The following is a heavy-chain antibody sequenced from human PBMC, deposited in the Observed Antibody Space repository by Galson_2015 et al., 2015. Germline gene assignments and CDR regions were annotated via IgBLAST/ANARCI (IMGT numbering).Heavy chain of an antibody. V-gene: IGHV2-5*01. CDR1: GFSLSTSGEG. D-gene: IGHD4-17*01. CDR3: ARGTYGDYVGFFDP. Sequence: PALVKPTQTLMLTCDFSGFSLSTSGEGVGWIRQPPGGALEWLAVIYWHDDRRYNPSLRARLTITKDTSKNQVVFTMAGMGPVDTGTYYCARGTYGDYVGFFDPWGQGTLVTVSS. J-gene: IGHJ5*02. CDR2: IYWHDDR.